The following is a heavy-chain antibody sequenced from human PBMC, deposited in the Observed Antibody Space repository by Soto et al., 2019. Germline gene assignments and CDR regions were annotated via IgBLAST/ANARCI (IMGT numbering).Heavy chain of an antibody. CDR1: GVSINGGGYY. Sequence: QVQLQESGPGLVKPSQTLSLTCTVSGVSINGGGYYWTWIRQHPRKGLEWIGYIYDSGSTYYNPSLKSRITITIDTSKNQFSLNLTSVTAADTAVYYCARESGGTYFFWGRGTQVTVSS. J-gene: IGHJ4*02. CDR3: ARESGGTYFF. V-gene: IGHV4-31*03. D-gene: IGHD1-26*01. CDR2: IYDSGST.